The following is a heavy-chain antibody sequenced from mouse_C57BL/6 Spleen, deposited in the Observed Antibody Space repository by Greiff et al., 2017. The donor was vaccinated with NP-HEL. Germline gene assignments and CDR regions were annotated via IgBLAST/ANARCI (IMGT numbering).Heavy chain of an antibody. CDR2: INYDGSST. Sequence: DVMLVESEGGLVQPGSSMKLSCTASGFTFSDYYMAWVRQVPEKGLEWVANINYDGSSTYYLDSLKSRFIISRDNAKNILYLQMSSLKSEDTATYYCAVVATDYAMDYWGQRTSVTVSS. J-gene: IGHJ4*01. V-gene: IGHV5-16*01. CDR1: GFTFSDYY. D-gene: IGHD1-1*01. CDR3: AVVATDYAMDY.